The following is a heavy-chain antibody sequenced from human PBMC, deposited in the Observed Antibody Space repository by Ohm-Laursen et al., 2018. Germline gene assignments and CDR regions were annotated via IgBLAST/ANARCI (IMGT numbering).Heavy chain of an antibody. V-gene: IGHV1-8*01. Sequence: ASVKVSCKASGYTFSSYDIIWVRQASGQGPEWMGWMNPNSHNTGYARKFRGRVTMTSDSSISTAYMELYSLTSEDTATYYCARAVRYQLLSDPWGQGTLVTVSS. CDR2: MNPNSHNT. CDR1: GYTFSSYD. J-gene: IGHJ5*02. D-gene: IGHD4-23*01. CDR3: ARAVRYQLLSDP.